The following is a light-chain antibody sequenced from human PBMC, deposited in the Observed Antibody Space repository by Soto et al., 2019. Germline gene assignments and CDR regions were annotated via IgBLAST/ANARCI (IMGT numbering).Light chain of an antibody. CDR1: QSVSSNY. CDR3: QQYRIFTYT. J-gene: IGKJ2*01. V-gene: IGKV3-20*01. Sequence: EVVLTQSPGTLSLSPGERASLSCRASQSVSSNYLAWYQQKPGQAPRLLIYGASSRAAGIPDRFSGSGSGTDFTLTISRLEPEDFAVYYCQQYRIFTYTVGQGTKLEIK. CDR2: GAS.